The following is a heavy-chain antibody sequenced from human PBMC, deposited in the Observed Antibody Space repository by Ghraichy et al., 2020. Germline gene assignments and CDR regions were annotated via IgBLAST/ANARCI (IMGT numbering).Heavy chain of an antibody. V-gene: IGHV4-31*03. CDR1: GGYIRSGGYY. Sequence: SETLSLTCTVSGGYIRSGGYYGNWIRKHTGKGLEWIGYIYYSGSTYYNTSLKSRVNISVDTSMNQFSLNLTSVTAADTAVYYCARFLVGSRSTEYFYYGIDVWGQWTTVTVSS. D-gene: IGHD2-2*01. CDR2: IYYSGST. CDR3: ARFLVGSRSTEYFYYGIDV. J-gene: IGHJ6*02.